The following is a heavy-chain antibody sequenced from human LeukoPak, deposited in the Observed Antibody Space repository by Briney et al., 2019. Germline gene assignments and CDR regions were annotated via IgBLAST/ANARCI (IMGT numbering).Heavy chain of an antibody. CDR2: IYYSGST. CDR1: GYSISSGYY. Sequence: SETLSLTCTVSGYSISSGYYWGWIRQPPGKGLEWIGNIYYSGSTYYNPSLKSRVSISVDTSKNQFSLKLTSVTAADTAVYYCARAPEYGLYYFDYWGQGTLVTVSS. CDR3: ARAPEYGLYYFDY. D-gene: IGHD1-14*01. J-gene: IGHJ4*02. V-gene: IGHV4-38-2*02.